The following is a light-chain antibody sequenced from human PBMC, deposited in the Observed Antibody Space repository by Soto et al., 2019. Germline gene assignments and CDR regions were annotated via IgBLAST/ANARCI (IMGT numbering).Light chain of an antibody. CDR3: QQYNGYGR. Sequence: DIQLTQSPSFLSASVGDRVTITCRASQDISDYLAWYQQRPGKAPKLLIYAASTLQSGVPSRFSGSGSGTEFTLTISSLQPEDFATYSCQQYNGYGRFGQGTKVEIK. CDR1: QDISDY. J-gene: IGKJ1*01. V-gene: IGKV1-9*01. CDR2: AAS.